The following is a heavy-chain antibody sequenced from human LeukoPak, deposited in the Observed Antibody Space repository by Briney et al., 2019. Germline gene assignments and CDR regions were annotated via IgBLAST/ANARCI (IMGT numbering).Heavy chain of an antibody. CDR2: IKQDGSEK. D-gene: IGHD6-13*01. Sequence: GGSLRLSCAASGFTFSSYRMSWVRQAPGKGLEWVANIKQDGSEKYYVDSVKGRFTISRDNAKNSLYLQMNSLRAEDTAVYYCVIAAAGTGGFFDYWGQGTLVTVSS. CDR1: GFTFSSYR. J-gene: IGHJ4*02. CDR3: VIAAAGTGGFFDY. V-gene: IGHV3-7*05.